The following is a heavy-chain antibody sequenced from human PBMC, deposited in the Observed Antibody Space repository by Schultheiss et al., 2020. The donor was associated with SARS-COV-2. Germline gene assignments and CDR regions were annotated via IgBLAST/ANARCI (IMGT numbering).Heavy chain of an antibody. Sequence: GESLKISCAASGFTFDDYGMSWVRQAPGKGLVWVSRINSDGSSTSYADSVKGRFTISRDNAKKSLYLQMSSLRAEDTAVYYCARASRDGYPDAFDIWGQGTMVTVSS. J-gene: IGHJ3*02. D-gene: IGHD5-24*01. CDR3: ARASRDGYPDAFDI. CDR1: GFTFDDYG. CDR2: INSDGSST. V-gene: IGHV3-20*04.